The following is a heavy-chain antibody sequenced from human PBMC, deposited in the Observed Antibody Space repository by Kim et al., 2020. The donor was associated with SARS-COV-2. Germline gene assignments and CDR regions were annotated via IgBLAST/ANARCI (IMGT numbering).Heavy chain of an antibody. D-gene: IGHD3-10*01. CDR2: ISWNSGSI. CDR1: GFTFDDYA. Sequence: GGSLRLSCAASGFTFDDYAMHWVRQAPGKGLEWVSGISWNSGSIGYADSVKGRFTISRDNAKNSLYLQMNSLRAEDTALYYCAKDLELLWFGELSALDYWGQGTLVTVSS. CDR3: AKDLELLWFGELSALDY. V-gene: IGHV3-9*01. J-gene: IGHJ4*02.